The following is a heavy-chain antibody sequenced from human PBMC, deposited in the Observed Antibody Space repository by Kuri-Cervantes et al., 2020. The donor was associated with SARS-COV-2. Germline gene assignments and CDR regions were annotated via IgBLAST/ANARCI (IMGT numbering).Heavy chain of an antibody. Sequence: SVKVSCKASGGTFSSYAISWVRQAPGQGLEWMGGIFPIFGTANYAQKFQGRVTMTRDTSISTAYMELSRLRSDDTAVYYCARDRRGVTTGQYYYYYYYMDVWGKGTTVTVSS. J-gene: IGHJ6*03. D-gene: IGHD4-17*01. CDR2: IFPIFGTA. CDR1: GGTFSSYA. V-gene: IGHV1-69*05. CDR3: ARDRRGVTTGQYYYYYYYMDV.